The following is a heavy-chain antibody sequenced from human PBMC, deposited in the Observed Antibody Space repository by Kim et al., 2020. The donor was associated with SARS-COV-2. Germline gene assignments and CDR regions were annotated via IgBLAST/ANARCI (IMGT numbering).Heavy chain of an antibody. Sequence: GGSLRLSCVASGFTLSSYAMSWVRQAPGKGLKWVSVITASAGSTYYADSVQGRFTISRDSSENTLYLQMNSLRAEDTAIYYCAKPRVGGELDFDYWGQGTLVTVSS. V-gene: IGHV3-23*01. CDR3: AKPRVGGELDFDY. CDR2: ITASAGST. CDR1: GFTLSSYA. J-gene: IGHJ4*02. D-gene: IGHD3-16*01.